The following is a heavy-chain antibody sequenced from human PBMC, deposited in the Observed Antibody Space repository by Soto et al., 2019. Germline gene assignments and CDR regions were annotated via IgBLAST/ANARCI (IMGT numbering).Heavy chain of an antibody. J-gene: IGHJ4*02. CDR1: GYTFTSYA. CDR2: INAGDANT. V-gene: IGHV1-3*01. D-gene: IGHD3-22*01. CDR3: AREQDDSSGSSFDY. Sequence: ASVKISCNASGYTFTSYAMHWVRQAPGQRLSWMGWINAGDANTKCSHKVEGRFTMTRDTSGRTAYMELSSLRSEEMAVYYCAREQDDSSGSSFDYWGEGTLVTVSS.